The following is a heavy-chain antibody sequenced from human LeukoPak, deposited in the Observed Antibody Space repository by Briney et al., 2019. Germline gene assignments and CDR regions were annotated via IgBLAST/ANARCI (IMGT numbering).Heavy chain of an antibody. CDR1: GGTFTGYY. D-gene: IGHD1-14*01. Sequence: ASVKVSCKASGGTFTGYYMHWVRQAPGQGLEWMGWINPDSGATNYAQRFQGRVTMTRDTSISTAYMELSRLRSDDTALYYCARSEMADYWGQGTLVTVPS. CDR2: INPDSGAT. CDR3: ARSEMADY. J-gene: IGHJ4*02. V-gene: IGHV1-2*02.